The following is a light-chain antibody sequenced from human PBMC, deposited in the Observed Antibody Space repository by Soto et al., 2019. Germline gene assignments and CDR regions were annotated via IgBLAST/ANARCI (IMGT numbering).Light chain of an antibody. CDR1: SSDVGDYNS. J-gene: IGLJ3*02. V-gene: IGLV2-14*01. CDR2: EVS. CDR3: SSYGSSTTLVM. Sequence: QSALTQPASVSGSPGQSITISCTGTSSDVGDYNSVSWYQQHPGKAPKLMIYEVSYRPSGVSDRFSGSKSDNTASLIISGLQAEDEADYYCSSYGSSTTLVMFGGGTKVTVL.